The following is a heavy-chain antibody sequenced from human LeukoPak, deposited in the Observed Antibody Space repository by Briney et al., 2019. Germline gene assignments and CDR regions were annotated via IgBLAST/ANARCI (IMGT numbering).Heavy chain of an antibody. CDR3: ARDNSVRDEAWWFNP. D-gene: IGHD5-24*01. Sequence: GASVKVSCKASGYTFTSYGISWVRQAPGQGLEWMGWISAYNGNTNYAQKLQGRVTLTRDMSTSTDYLELSNLRSEDTAVYYCARDNSVRDEAWWFNPWGQGTLVTVSS. V-gene: IGHV1-18*01. CDR2: ISAYNGNT. CDR1: GYTFTSYG. J-gene: IGHJ5*02.